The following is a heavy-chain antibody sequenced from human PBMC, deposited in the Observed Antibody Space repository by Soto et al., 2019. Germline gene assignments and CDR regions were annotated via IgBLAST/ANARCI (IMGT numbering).Heavy chain of an antibody. CDR1: GFTFSSYA. CDR2: ISGSGGST. D-gene: IGHD2-15*01. J-gene: IGHJ1*01. V-gene: IGHV3-23*01. Sequence: GGSLRLSCAASGFTFSSYAMSWVRQAPGKGLEWVSAISGSGGSTYYADSVKGRFTISRDNSKNTLYLQMNSLRAEDTAVYYCAKDDVPPSAQGCSGGSCYIAEYFQHWGQGTLVTVSS. CDR3: AKDDVPPSAQGCSGGSCYIAEYFQH.